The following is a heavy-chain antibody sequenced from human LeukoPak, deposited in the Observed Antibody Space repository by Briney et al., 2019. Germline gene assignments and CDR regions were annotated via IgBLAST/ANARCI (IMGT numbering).Heavy chain of an antibody. CDR2: ITGSGGST. CDR1: GFTFSSYA. D-gene: IGHD1-26*01. Sequence: GGSLRLSCAASGFTFSSYAMTWVRQAPGTGLEWVSAITGSGGSTYYADSVKGRFTISRDNSKNTLSLQMDSLRAEDTAVYYCAKGSKWAGASPGVGDYWGQGTLVTISS. J-gene: IGHJ4*02. V-gene: IGHV3-23*01. CDR3: AKGSKWAGASPGVGDY.